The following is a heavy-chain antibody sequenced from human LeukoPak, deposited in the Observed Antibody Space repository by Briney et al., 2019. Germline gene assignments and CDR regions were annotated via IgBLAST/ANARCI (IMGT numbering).Heavy chain of an antibody. CDR1: GGTFSSYA. Sequence: SVKVSCKASGGTFSSYAISWVRQAPGQGLEWMGGIIPIFGTANYAQKFQGRVTITADESTSTAYMVLSSLRSEDTAVYYCAGHLDIVAPFDYWGQGTLVTVSS. CDR3: AGHLDIVAPFDY. CDR2: IIPIFGTA. V-gene: IGHV1-69*13. D-gene: IGHD5-12*01. J-gene: IGHJ4*02.